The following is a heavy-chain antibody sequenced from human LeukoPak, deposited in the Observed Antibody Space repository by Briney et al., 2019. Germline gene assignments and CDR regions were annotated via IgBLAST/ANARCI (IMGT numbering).Heavy chain of an antibody. CDR1: GFIFGDYA. V-gene: IGHV3-30*04. Sequence: GGSLRLSCAASGFIFGDYAMHWVRQAPGKGLEWVAAIAFDDTDRYYIDSVKGRFTISRDDSKNTLYLHMTSLRAEDTAVYYCTNSDDYGDYWGQETLVTVSS. CDR3: TNSDDYGDY. J-gene: IGHJ4*02. CDR2: IAFDDTDR.